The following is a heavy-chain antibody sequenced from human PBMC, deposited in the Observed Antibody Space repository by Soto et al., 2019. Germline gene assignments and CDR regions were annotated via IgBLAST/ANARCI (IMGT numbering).Heavy chain of an antibody. Sequence: SETLSLTCTVSGGSINSRSYYWGWIRQPPEKGLEWIASIYYSGSTYYNPSLKSRVTISVDTSKNQFSLKLSSVTAADTAVYYCARVDYGDYGGTFDYWGQGTLVT. J-gene: IGHJ4*02. V-gene: IGHV4-39*01. CDR2: IYYSGST. CDR1: GGSINSRSYY. CDR3: ARVDYGDYGGTFDY. D-gene: IGHD4-17*01.